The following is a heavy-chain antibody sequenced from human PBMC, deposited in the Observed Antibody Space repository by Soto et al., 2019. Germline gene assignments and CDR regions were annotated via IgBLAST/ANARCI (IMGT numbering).Heavy chain of an antibody. CDR3: ARDRITTRGDDFDL. CDR1: GGTFSTYI. J-gene: IGHJ3*01. D-gene: IGHD3-3*01. CDR2: IIPIPDIT. V-gene: IGHV1-69*08. Sequence: QVQLVQSGAEVRKPGSSVKVSCKATGGTFSTYIISWVRQAPGQGLEWMGRIIPIPDITNYAQKFQGRVTITADRYTSTAYMELTSLKSEDTAVYYCARDRITTRGDDFDLWGQGKLVTVSS.